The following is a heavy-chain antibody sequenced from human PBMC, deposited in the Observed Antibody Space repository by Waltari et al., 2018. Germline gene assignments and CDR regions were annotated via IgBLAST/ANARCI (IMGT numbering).Heavy chain of an antibody. CDR3: AKDRRYCSGGSCSFLDAFDI. J-gene: IGHJ3*02. D-gene: IGHD2-15*01. CDR2: IYSGGST. Sequence: EVQLLESGGGLVQPGGSLRLSCADSGFTFSSYAMSWVRQAPGKGLEWVSVIYSGGSTYYADSVKGRFTISRDNSKNTLYLQMNSLRAEDTAVYYCAKDRRYCSGGSCSFLDAFDIWGQGTMVTVSS. V-gene: IGHV3-23*03. CDR1: GFTFSSYA.